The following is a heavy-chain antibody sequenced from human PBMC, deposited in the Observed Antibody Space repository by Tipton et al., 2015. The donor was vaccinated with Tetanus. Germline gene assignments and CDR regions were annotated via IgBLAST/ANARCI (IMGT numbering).Heavy chain of an antibody. J-gene: IGHJ4*02. Sequence: TLSLTCTVSGGSVRSGDYDWNWIRQPPGKGLEWIGYVHYSGRTNKSPSLKSRVTLSIDKSKNQFSLSLTSVTAADTAVYYCARANNDYPKKGPFDYWGQGKQVIVSS. CDR2: VHYSGRT. V-gene: IGHV4-61*08. CDR3: ARANNDYPKKGPFDY. D-gene: IGHD5-12*01. CDR1: GGSVRSGDYD.